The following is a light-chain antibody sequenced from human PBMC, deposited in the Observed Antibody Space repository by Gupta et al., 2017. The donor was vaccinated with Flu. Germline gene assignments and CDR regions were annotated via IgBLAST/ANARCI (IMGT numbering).Light chain of an antibody. V-gene: IGLV1-40*01. CDR2: GNS. J-gene: IGLJ1*01. CDR3: QTYDNSLSGYV. Sequence: QSVLTQPPSVSGAPGQRVTISCTGSSSNIGAGFDVHWYQQVPGTVPKLLVYGNSNRPSGVPDRISGSKSGTSASLAITGLQADDEADYYCQTYDNSLSGYVFGSGTKVIVL. CDR1: SSNIGAGFD.